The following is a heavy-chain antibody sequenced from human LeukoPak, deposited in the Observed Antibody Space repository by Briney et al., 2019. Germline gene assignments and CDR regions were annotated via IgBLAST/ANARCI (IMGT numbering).Heavy chain of an antibody. CDR3: AKVGVVSPSHYMDV. CDR1: GFTFSSYW. J-gene: IGHJ6*03. Sequence: GGSLRLSCVASGFTFSSYWMHWVRQDPRKGLVWVSRINGDGRNINYADSVRGRFTISRDNAKNTLYLQMNTLRAEDTAVYYCAKVGVVSPSHYMDVWGKGASVTVSS. D-gene: IGHD2-15*01. CDR2: INGDGRNI. V-gene: IGHV3-74*01.